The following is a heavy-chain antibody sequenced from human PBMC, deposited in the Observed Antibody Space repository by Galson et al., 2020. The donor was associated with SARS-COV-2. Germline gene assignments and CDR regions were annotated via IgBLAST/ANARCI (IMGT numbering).Heavy chain of an antibody. D-gene: IGHD1-1*01. CDR3: ARVGGNDGWNWFDP. CDR1: GGSLTSFF. J-gene: IGHJ5*02. CDR2: IYYSGGT. Sequence: SETLSLTCTVSGGSLTSFFWSWIRQPPGKGLEWIGYIYYSGGTKYNPSLKSRVSMSVDTSENQFSLKLNSVTAADTAVYYCARVGGNDGWNWFDPWGQGTLVTVSS. V-gene: IGHV4-59*01.